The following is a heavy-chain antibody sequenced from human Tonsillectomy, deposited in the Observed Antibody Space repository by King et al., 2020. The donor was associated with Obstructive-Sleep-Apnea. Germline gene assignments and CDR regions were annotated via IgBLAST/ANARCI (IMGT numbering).Heavy chain of an antibody. V-gene: IGHV4-59*01. D-gene: IGHD6-13*01. J-gene: IGHJ3*02. CDR2: IYYSGST. CDR1: GGSISSYY. CDR3: ARALRSSSSWYTRAFDI. Sequence: QLQESGPGLVKPSETLSLTCTVSGGSISSYYWSWIRQPPGKGLEWIGYIYYSGSTNYNPSLKSRVTISVDTSKNQFSLKLSPVTAADTAVYYCARALRSSSSWYTRAFDIWGQGTMVTVSS.